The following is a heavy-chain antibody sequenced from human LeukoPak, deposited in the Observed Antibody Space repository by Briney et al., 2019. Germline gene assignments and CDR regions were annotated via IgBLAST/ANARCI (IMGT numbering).Heavy chain of an antibody. V-gene: IGHV1-2*02. D-gene: IGHD4-17*01. Sequence: ASVKVSCKASGYTFTSYYMHWVRQAPGQGLEWMGWINPNSGGTNYAQKFQGRVTMTRDTSISTAYMELSRLRSDDTAVYYCARDSSSRTTVIDYYYYYMDVWGKGTTVTVSS. CDR3: ARDSSSRTTVIDYYYYYMDV. J-gene: IGHJ6*03. CDR2: INPNSGGT. CDR1: GYTFTSYY.